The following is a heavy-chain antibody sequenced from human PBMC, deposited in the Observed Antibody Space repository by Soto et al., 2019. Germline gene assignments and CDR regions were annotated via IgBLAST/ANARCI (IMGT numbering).Heavy chain of an antibody. J-gene: IGHJ4*02. V-gene: IGHV1-69*01. D-gene: IGHD3-9*01. CDR2: IIPMIGRT. CDR3: ASWDYDVLTGYSYDD. CDR1: GGTFNNYG. Sequence: QVQLVQSGAEVKKPGSSVKVSCKASGGTFNNYGMGWVRQAPGQGLEWMGGIIPMIGRTNYAQKFQGRVTLTADASRSTAYMDLRSLRSEDTAVYYCASWDYDVLTGYSYDDWGQGTLVTVSS.